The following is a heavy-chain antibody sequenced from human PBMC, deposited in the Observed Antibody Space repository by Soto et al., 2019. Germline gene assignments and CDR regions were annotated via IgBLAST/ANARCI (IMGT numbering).Heavy chain of an antibody. CDR1: GGSISSYY. V-gene: IGHV4-59*08. CDR3: ASHMVRGVPFGY. Sequence: SETLSLTRTVSGGSISSYYWSWIRQPPGKGLEWIGYIYFRGSTNYNPSLKSRVTISVDTSKNQFSLKLSSVTAADTAVYYCASHMVRGVPFGYWGQGTLVTVSS. J-gene: IGHJ4*02. D-gene: IGHD3-10*01. CDR2: IYFRGST.